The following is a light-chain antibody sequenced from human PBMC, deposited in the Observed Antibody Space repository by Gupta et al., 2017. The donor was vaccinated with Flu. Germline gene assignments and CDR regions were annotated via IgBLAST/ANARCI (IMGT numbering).Light chain of an antibody. V-gene: IGKV4-1*01. J-gene: IGKJ4*01. CDR2: WAS. CDR3: QQDVKTPPT. Sequence: DIVMTQFPYSLPVSLGERATMNCWSSQTVYSSNHKNYLAWYQKRPGQPPRLLLYWASTRHSGVPDRFSSSGSGSDFTLTINNVQAEDVAPYFCQQDVKTPPTLGGGTKVEIK. CDR1: QTVYSSNHKNY.